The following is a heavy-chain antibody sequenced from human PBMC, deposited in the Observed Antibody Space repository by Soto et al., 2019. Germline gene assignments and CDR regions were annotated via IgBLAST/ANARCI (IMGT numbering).Heavy chain of an antibody. CDR2: INAGNGNT. Sequence: ASVKDSCKASGYTFTNYAMHWVRQAPGQRLAGMGWINAGNGNTKDSQKFQGRVTNTRDTSASTAYMELSSLRSEDTAGYYCARGELVPDYWGQGTLVTVSS. CDR3: ARGELVPDY. V-gene: IGHV1-3*01. CDR1: GYTFTNYA. J-gene: IGHJ4*02. D-gene: IGHD6-13*01.